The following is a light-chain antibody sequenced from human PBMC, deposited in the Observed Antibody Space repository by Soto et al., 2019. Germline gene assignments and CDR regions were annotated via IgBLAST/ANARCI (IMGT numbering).Light chain of an antibody. V-gene: IGLV2-14*01. CDR2: EVS. CDR3: SSYTSSSALV. Sequence: SALTQPASVSGSPGQSITISCTGSSSDVGGYNYVSWYQNHPGTAPKLMIYEVSNRPSGVSNRFSGSKSGNTASLTISGLQAEDEADYYCSSYTSSSALVFGGGTKLTVL. J-gene: IGLJ2*01. CDR1: SSDVGGYNY.